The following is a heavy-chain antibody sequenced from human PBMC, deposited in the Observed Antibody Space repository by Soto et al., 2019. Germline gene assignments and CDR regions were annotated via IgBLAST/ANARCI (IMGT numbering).Heavy chain of an antibody. D-gene: IGHD5-12*01. J-gene: IGHJ3*02. V-gene: IGHV3-48*03. Sequence: GGSLRLSCAASGFTFSSYEMNWVRQAPGKGLEWVSYISSSGSTIYYADSVKGRFTISRDNAKNSLYLQMNSLRAEDTAVYYCARAHLNSGYDAFDIWGQGTMVTVSS. CDR1: GFTFSSYE. CDR2: ISSSGSTI. CDR3: ARAHLNSGYDAFDI.